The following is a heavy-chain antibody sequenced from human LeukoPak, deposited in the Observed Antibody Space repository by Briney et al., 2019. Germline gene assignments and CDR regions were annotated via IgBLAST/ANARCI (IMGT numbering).Heavy chain of an antibody. D-gene: IGHD3-9*01. CDR3: VRGSVGYFDFFDY. V-gene: IGHV1-2*02. CDR2: VNPKRGGT. J-gene: IGHJ4*02. CDR1: GYIFRDYY. Sequence: ASVKVSCKASGYIFRDYYIDWVRQAPGQGLEWMGWVNPKRGGTNYAQKFQGRVTMTTDTSIDTAYMELSSLTSDDTAVYYCVRGSVGYFDFFDYWGQGALVTVSS.